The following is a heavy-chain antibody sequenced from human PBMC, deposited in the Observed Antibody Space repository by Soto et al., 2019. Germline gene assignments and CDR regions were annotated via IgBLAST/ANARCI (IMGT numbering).Heavy chain of an antibody. V-gene: IGHV3-33*01. CDR3: ARDDSDGDYAPYYYYYYGMDV. CDR2: IWYDGSNK. D-gene: IGHD4-17*01. CDR1: GFTFSSYG. Sequence: GGSLRLSCSASGFTFSSYGMHWVRQAPGKGLEWVAVIWYDGSNKYYADSVKGRFTISRDNSRNTLYLQMNSLRAEDTAVYYCARDDSDGDYAPYYYYYYGMDVWGQGTTVTVSS. J-gene: IGHJ6*02.